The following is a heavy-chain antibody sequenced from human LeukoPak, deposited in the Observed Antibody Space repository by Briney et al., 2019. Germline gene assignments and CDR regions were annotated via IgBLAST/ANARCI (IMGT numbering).Heavy chain of an antibody. CDR1: GNYW. Sequence: GGSLRLSCAASGNYWMHWVRQAPGKGLVWVSHINSDGSWTSYADSVKGRFTISKDNAKNTVYLQMNSLRAEDTAVYYCVSFYETYWGRGPLVTVSS. CDR2: INSDGSWT. D-gene: IGHD2/OR15-2a*01. CDR3: VSFYETY. J-gene: IGHJ4*02. V-gene: IGHV3-74*01.